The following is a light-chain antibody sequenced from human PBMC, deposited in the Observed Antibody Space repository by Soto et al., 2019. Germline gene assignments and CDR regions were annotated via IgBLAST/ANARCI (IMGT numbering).Light chain of an antibody. Sequence: DIQMTQSPSSLSASVGDRVTITCRASQNIINYLNWYQQKPGKAPSLLIYSASSLQSGVPSRFSGGGSGTDFTLTISGLQPADFATYFCQQTYSIPTFGQGTKVEIK. V-gene: IGKV1-39*01. CDR2: SAS. J-gene: IGKJ1*01. CDR3: QQTYSIPT. CDR1: QNIINY.